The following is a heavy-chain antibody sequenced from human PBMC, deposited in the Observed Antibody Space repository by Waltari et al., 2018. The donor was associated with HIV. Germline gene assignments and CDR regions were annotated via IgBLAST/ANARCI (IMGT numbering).Heavy chain of an antibody. CDR2: IGGPGT. CDR3: AKDFRGYAQASDY. CDR1: DFTFSNYA. D-gene: IGHD6-25*01. Sequence: EVHLVQSGGGLAQPGGSLRLSCVGSDFTFSNYAMNWVRQAPEKGLEWVSTIGGPGTYYADSVRGRFTISRDNSKNTLYLDMHSLRAEDTAIYYCAKDFRGYAQASDYWGQGALVTVSS. J-gene: IGHJ4*02. V-gene: IGHV3-23*04.